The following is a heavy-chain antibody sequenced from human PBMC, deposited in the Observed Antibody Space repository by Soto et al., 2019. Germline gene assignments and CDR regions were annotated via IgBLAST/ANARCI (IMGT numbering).Heavy chain of an antibody. D-gene: IGHD6-19*01. CDR3: GREVGQWQNCFDY. CDR1: GFGVSNNY. CDR2: ISGSDGST. J-gene: IGHJ4*02. Sequence: PGGPLRLSCAASGFGVSNNYMSWVRQAPGKGLEWVAVISGSDGSTYYADSVKGRFTISRDNSKNTLNLKMNSLRAEDTAVYYCGREVGQWQNCFDYWGRGTLVTVSS. V-gene: IGHV3-23*01.